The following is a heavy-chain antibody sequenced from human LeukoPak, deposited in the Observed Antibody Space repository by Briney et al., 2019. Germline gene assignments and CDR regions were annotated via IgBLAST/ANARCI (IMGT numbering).Heavy chain of an antibody. CDR3: ARYYGSGLGYYYYGMDV. CDR2: VYKTGLF. Sequence: PSETLSLTCSVSGDSTTSYYWGWIRQSPGKGPEWLGYVYKTGLFDYNSSLRGRVTMSIDRSKTQFSLRLRSVTAADTAIYYCARYYGSGLGYYYYGMDVWGQGTTVTVSS. CDR1: GDSTTSYY. J-gene: IGHJ6*02. V-gene: IGHV4-59*01. D-gene: IGHD3-10*01.